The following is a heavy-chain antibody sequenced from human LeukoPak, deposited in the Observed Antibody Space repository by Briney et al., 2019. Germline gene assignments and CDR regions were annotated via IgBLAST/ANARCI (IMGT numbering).Heavy chain of an antibody. Sequence: GASVKVSCKASGGTFSSYAISWVRQAPGQGLEWMGGIIPTFGTANYAQKFQGRVTITADESTSTAYMELSSLRSEDTAVYYCARVGITGTTRYYYMDVWGKGTTVTVSS. CDR1: GGTFSSYA. D-gene: IGHD1-7*01. J-gene: IGHJ6*03. CDR2: IIPTFGTA. V-gene: IGHV1-69*13. CDR3: ARVGITGTTRYYYMDV.